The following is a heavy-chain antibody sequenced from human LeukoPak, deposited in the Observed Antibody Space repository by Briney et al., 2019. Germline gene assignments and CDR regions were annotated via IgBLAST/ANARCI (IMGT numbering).Heavy chain of an antibody. CDR3: ARLGSYDFWSGYLPPIYYYYYMDV. J-gene: IGHJ6*03. CDR2: IYYSGST. Sequence: PSETLSLTCTVSGGSISSYYWSWLRQPPGKGLEWVGYIYYSGSTNYNPSLKSRVTISVDTSKNQFSLKLSSVTAADTAVYYCARLGSYDFWSGYLPPIYYYYYMDVWGKGTTVTVSS. CDR1: GGSISSYY. V-gene: IGHV4-59*08. D-gene: IGHD3-3*01.